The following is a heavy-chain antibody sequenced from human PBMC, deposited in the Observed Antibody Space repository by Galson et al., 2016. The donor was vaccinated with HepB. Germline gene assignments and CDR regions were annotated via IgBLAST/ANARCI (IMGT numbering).Heavy chain of an antibody. Sequence: SLRLSCAASEFTFSKYAMSWVRQAPGKGLEWVSTISGSGGTTDYADSVKGRFTISRDNSKNTLYLQMNSLRAEDTAVYYCARGYPLFDYWGQGTLVTVPS. V-gene: IGHV3-23*01. CDR2: ISGSGGTT. CDR1: EFTFSKYA. CDR3: ARGYPLFDY. D-gene: IGHD2-2*01. J-gene: IGHJ4*02.